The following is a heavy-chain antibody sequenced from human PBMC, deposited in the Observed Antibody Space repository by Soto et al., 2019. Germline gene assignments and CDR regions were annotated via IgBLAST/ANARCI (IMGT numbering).Heavy chain of an antibody. Sequence: QVQLVESGGGVVQPGRSLRLSCAASGFTFRTYGMHWVRQAPGKGLEWLAVISNDGREKYFADSVKGRFDIARDNFMSTLFLQMNRLRDDDTGVYYCAKYVYDTDWNLPFDPWGQGTQVTVSS. CDR3: AKYVYDTDWNLPFDP. J-gene: IGHJ5*02. V-gene: IGHV3-30*18. CDR2: ISNDGREK. D-gene: IGHD1-1*01. CDR1: GFTFRTYG.